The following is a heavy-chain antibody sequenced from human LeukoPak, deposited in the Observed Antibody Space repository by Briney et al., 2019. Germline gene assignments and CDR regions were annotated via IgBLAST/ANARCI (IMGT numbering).Heavy chain of an antibody. Sequence: SVKVSCKASGGTFSSFAISWVRQAPGQGLEWMGGIIPIFGTANYAQKFQGRATITADESTSTAYMELSSLRSEDTAVYYCARGKGGPAAIALFDYWGQGTLVTVSS. D-gene: IGHD2-2*02. CDR2: IIPIFGTA. CDR3: ARGKGGPAAIALFDY. J-gene: IGHJ4*02. CDR1: GGTFSSFA. V-gene: IGHV1-69*13.